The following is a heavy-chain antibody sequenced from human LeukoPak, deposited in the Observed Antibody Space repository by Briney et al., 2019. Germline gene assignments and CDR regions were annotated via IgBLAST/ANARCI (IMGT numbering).Heavy chain of an antibody. Sequence: GESLKISCAASGFTFSDYYMSWIRQAPGKGLEWVSYISSSGSTIYYADSVKGRFTISRDNARNSLYLQMNSLRAEDTAVYYCARDLVVENYWGQGTLVTVSS. D-gene: IGHD5-24*01. J-gene: IGHJ4*02. CDR3: ARDLVVENY. CDR1: GFTFSDYY. V-gene: IGHV3-11*01. CDR2: ISSSGSTI.